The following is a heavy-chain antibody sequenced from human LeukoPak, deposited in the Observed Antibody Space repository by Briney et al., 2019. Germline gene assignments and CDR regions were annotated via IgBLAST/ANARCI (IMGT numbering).Heavy chain of an antibody. CDR1: GYTFTSYA. CDR2: IIPIFGTA. D-gene: IGHD2-15*01. CDR3: ARDRGSTHYYYGMDV. J-gene: IGHJ6*02. V-gene: IGHV1-69*13. Sequence: GASVKVSCKASGYTFTSYAISWVRQAPGQGLEWMGGIIPIFGTANYAQKFQGRVTITADESTSTAYMELSSLRSEDTAVYYCARDRGSTHYYYGMDVWGQGTTVTVSS.